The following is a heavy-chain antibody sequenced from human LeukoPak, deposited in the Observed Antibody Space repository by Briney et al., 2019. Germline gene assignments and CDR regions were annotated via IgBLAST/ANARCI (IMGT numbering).Heavy chain of an antibody. D-gene: IGHD6-19*01. CDR1: GFTSSSYA. CDR3: ARAPVAGTPGWFDP. CDR2: ISGSGGST. V-gene: IGHV3-23*01. J-gene: IGHJ5*02. Sequence: GGSLRLSCAASGFTSSSYAMSWVRQAPGKGLEWVSAISGSGGSTYYADSVKGRFTISRDNSKNTLYLQMSSLRAEDTAVYYCARAPVAGTPGWFDPWGQGTLVTVSS.